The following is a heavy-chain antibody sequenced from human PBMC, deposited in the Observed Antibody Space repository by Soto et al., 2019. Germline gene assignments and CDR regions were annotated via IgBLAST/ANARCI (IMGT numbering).Heavy chain of an antibody. CDR2: SFFSGSS. V-gene: IGHV4-59*01. CDR3: ANFGRGTGDFYGVNV. J-gene: IGHJ6*02. Sequence: QVQLQESGPGLVKPSETLSLTCTASGDSINNYYWSWMRHPPGKGQEWVGYSFFSGSSHYNPSLKSRASISVDASRNQRSRKLSSVTAADSSVYYCANFGRGTGDFYGVNVWGQGTTVTVSS. CDR1: GDSINNYY. D-gene: IGHD1-1*01.